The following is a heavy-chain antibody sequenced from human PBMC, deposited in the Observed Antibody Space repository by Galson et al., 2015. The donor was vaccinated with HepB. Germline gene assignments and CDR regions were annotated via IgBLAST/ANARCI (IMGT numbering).Heavy chain of an antibody. Sequence: SVKVSCKASGGTCSNYDISWVRQAPGQGLEWMGGITPLFGAANYAQKFQGRVMITADEFTSTLHMELSTLTSEDTAVYYCAKGREYDFWSGYATGIFDYWGQGTLLTVSS. CDR3: AKGREYDFWSGYATGIFDY. CDR1: GGTCSNYD. J-gene: IGHJ4*02. V-gene: IGHV1-69*13. D-gene: IGHD3-3*01. CDR2: ITPLFGAA.